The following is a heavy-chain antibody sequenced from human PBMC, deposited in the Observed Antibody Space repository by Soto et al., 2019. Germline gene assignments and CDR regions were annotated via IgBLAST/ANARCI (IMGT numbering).Heavy chain of an antibody. Sequence: GGSLRLSCAASGFTFSSYAMNWVRQAPGKGLEWVSAISGSGGSTYYADSVKGRFTISRDNSKNTLYLQMNSLRAEDTAVYYCAKAPYYDFWSGYYNFDYWGQGTLVTVSS. J-gene: IGHJ4*02. CDR3: AKAPYYDFWSGYYNFDY. V-gene: IGHV3-23*01. CDR2: ISGSGGST. CDR1: GFTFSSYA. D-gene: IGHD3-3*01.